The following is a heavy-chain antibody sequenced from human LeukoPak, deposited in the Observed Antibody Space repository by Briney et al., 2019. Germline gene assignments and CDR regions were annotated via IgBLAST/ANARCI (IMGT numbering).Heavy chain of an antibody. CDR3: AKVLYGYGYYFDY. Sequence: GGSLRLSCAASGFTFSSYAMSWVRQAPGKGLEWVSAISGSGGSTYYADSVKGRFTISRDNSKNTLYLQMNSLRAENTAVYYCAKVLYGYGYYFDYWGQGTLVTVSS. D-gene: IGHD5-18*01. CDR2: ISGSGGST. V-gene: IGHV3-23*01. J-gene: IGHJ4*02. CDR1: GFTFSSYA.